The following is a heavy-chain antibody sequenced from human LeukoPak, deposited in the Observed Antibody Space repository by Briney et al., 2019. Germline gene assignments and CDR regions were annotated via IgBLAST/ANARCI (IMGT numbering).Heavy chain of an antibody. V-gene: IGHV3-30-3*02. CDR3: GKKFNGAFYN. CDR2: LSSDGSNE. Sequence: GGSLRLSCATSGFTFSNYAMNWVRQAPGKGLEWVAVLSSDGSNEYYADSVKGRFTIFRDNSKNTLYLQMNSLRAEDTAVYYCGKKFNGAFYNLGLGTMVTVSS. CDR1: GFTFSNYA. J-gene: IGHJ3*02.